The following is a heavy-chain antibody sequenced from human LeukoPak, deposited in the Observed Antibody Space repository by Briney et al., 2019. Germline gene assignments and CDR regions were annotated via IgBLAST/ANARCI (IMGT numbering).Heavy chain of an antibody. J-gene: IGHJ5*02. D-gene: IGHD3-3*01. CDR3: ARTPLPYYDFWSGSPKYNWFDP. Sequence: GGSLRLSCAASGFTFSSYAMSWVRQAPGKGLECVSYISSSSSTIYYADSVKGRFTISRDNAKNSLYLQMNSLRAEDTAVYYCARTPLPYYDFWSGSPKYNWFDPWGQGTLVTVSS. CDR1: GFTFSSYA. CDR2: ISSSSSTI. V-gene: IGHV3-48*01.